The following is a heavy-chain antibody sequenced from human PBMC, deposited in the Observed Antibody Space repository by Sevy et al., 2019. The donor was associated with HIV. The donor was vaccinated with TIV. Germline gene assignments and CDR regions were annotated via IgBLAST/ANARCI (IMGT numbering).Heavy chain of an antibody. CDR2: ISTRSSAI. CDR1: GFTFSSFS. CDR3: ARESASGTPGGVYYYYYNMDV. Sequence: GGSLRLSCAASGFTFSSFSMNWVRQAPGKGPEWISYISTRSSAIYYADSMMGRFTISRDNSKNSLYLQMNSLRAEDTAVYYCARESASGTPGGVYYYYYNMDVWGQGTTVTVSS. D-gene: IGHD6-13*01. V-gene: IGHV3-48*01. J-gene: IGHJ6*02.